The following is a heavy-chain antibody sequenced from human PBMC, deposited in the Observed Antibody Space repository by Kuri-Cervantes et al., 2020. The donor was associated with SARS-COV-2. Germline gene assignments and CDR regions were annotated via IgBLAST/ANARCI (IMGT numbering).Heavy chain of an antibody. D-gene: IGHD2-2*01. CDR3: ARDRDIVVVPAARNAFDI. J-gene: IGHJ3*02. Sequence: GGSLRLSCAASGFTFSSYSMNWARQAPGKGLEWVSSISSSSYIYYADSVKGRFTISRDNAKNSLYLQMNSLRAEDTAVYYCARDRDIVVVPAARNAFDIWGQGTMVTVSS. V-gene: IGHV3-21*01. CDR1: GFTFSSYS. CDR2: ISSSSYI.